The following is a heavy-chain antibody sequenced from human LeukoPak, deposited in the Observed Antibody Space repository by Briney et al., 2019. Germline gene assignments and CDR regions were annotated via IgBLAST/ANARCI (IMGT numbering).Heavy chain of an antibody. J-gene: IGHJ4*02. D-gene: IGHD5-18*01. Sequence: SETLSLTCAVYGGSFSNYYWSWIRQPPGKGLEWIGEINHSGSTNYNPSLKSRVTVSVDTSKNQFSLKLSSVTAADTAVYYCASATWIQLWPTLEYWGQGTLVTVSS. CDR1: GGSFSNYY. V-gene: IGHV4-34*01. CDR3: ASATWIQLWPTLEY. CDR2: INHSGST.